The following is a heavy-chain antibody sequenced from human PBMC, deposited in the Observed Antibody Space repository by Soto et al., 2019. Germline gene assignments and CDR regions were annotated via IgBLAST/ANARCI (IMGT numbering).Heavy chain of an antibody. CDR2: MNPNSGNT. V-gene: IGHV1-8*01. CDR1: GYTFNRHD. Sequence: QVQLVQSGVEVKRSGASVRISCKASGYTFNRHDINWVRQATGQGPEWIGWMNPNSGNTGYAQKFQGRVTMTRDSSITTAYMDLSSLTSEDTAIDYCAREGLYGSIQDNTFDIWGQGTMVSVSS. CDR3: AREGLYGSIQDNTFDI. J-gene: IGHJ3*02. D-gene: IGHD6-19*01.